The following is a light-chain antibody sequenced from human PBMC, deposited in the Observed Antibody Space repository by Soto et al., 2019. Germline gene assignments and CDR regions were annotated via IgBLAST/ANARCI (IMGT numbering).Light chain of an antibody. Sequence: QSALRQPPSSSGPPGHSVTISCTGTSSDVGGYDYVSWYQQYPGKTPKLMIFEVTKRPSGVPDRFSGSTSVNSASLTISGLQADDEADYYCCLYIGATTYVFGTGNKVTVL. CDR3: CLYIGATTYV. J-gene: IGLJ1*01. CDR1: SSDVGGYDY. V-gene: IGLV2-8*01. CDR2: EVT.